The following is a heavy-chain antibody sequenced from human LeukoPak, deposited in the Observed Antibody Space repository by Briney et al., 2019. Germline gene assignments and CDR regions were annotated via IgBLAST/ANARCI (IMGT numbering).Heavy chain of an antibody. D-gene: IGHD3-10*01. CDR2: ISGSGGST. V-gene: IGHV3-23*01. Sequence: GGSLRLSCAASGFTFSDYYMSWIRQAPGKGLEWISGISGSGGSTYYADFVKGRFTISRDNSKNTLDLQINSLRAEDTAVYYCAKDSRVGAGDDYFDYWGQGTLVTVSS. CDR1: GFTFSDYY. CDR3: AKDSRVGAGDDYFDY. J-gene: IGHJ4*02.